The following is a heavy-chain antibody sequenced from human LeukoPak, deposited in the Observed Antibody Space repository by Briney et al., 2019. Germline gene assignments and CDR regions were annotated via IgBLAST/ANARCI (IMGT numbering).Heavy chain of an antibody. J-gene: IGHJ4*02. CDR2: LSGSGDNT. D-gene: IGHD4/OR15-4a*01. V-gene: IGHV3-23*01. Sequence: GGSLRLSCAASGFTFSSYAMSWVRQTPEKGLEWVSTLSGSGDNTYYADSVKGRFTISRDNSKNTLYLQMNSLRAEDTAVYYCARRAGAYSHPYDDWGQGTLVTVSS. CDR3: ARRAGAYSHPYDD. CDR1: GFTFSSYA.